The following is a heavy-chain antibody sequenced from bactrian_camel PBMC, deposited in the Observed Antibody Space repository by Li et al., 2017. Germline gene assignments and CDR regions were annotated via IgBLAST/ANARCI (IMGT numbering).Heavy chain of an antibody. V-gene: IGHV3S1*01. CDR2: ISTVGGGT. CDR3: ATDADGYGLGFNY. D-gene: IGHD5*01. Sequence: HVQLVESGGDSVQAGGSLRLSCAATGNAYNCMAWFRQPSGKGRERVAAISTVGGGTYYADSVKGRFTISRDNAKNTLYMQMNSLKTEDTAVYYCATDADGYGLGFNYWGQGTQVTVS. CDR1: GNAYNC. J-gene: IGHJ4*01.